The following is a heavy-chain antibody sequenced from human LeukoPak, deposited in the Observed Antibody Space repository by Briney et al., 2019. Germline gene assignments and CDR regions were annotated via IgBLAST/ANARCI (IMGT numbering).Heavy chain of an antibody. CDR3: ARGSRDGYNHFDY. J-gene: IGHJ4*02. CDR1: GGSITSYH. D-gene: IGHD5-24*01. CDR2: IYYSGST. Sequence: SEALSLTCTISGGSITSYHWSWIRQPPGKGLEWIGYIYYSGSTNYNPSLKSRVTISVDTSKNQFSLNLRSVTAADTAVYYCARGSRDGYNHFDYWGQGTLVTVSS. V-gene: IGHV4-59*01.